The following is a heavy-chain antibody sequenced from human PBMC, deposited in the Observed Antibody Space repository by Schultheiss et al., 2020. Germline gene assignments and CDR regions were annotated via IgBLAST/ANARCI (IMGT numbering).Heavy chain of an antibody. D-gene: IGHD6-19*01. CDR3: AHSPSSGWYVSRFDY. CDR2: IYWDDDK. J-gene: IGHJ4*02. Sequence: SGPTLVKPTETLTLTCTVSGFSLSTSGVGVGWIRQPPGKALEWLALIYWDDDKRYSPSLKSRLTITKDTSKNQVVLTMTNMDPVDTATYYCAHSPSSGWYVSRFDYWGQGTLVTVSS. V-gene: IGHV2-5*02. CDR1: GFSLSTSGVG.